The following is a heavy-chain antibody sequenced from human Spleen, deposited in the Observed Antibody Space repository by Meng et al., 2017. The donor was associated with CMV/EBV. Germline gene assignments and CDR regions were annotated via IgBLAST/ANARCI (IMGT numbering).Heavy chain of an antibody. CDR3: AKGLRDDSGTYYLYYFDS. CDR1: GFTFSSYA. Sequence: GESLKISCAASGFTFSSYAMHWVRQAPGKGLEWVAVISYDGSNKYYADSVKGRFTISRDNSKNTLYLQMDGLRAEDSAVYYCAKGLRDDSGTYYLYYFDSWGQGTLVTVSS. CDR2: ISYDGSNK. V-gene: IGHV3-30-3*01. J-gene: IGHJ4*02. D-gene: IGHD3-10*01.